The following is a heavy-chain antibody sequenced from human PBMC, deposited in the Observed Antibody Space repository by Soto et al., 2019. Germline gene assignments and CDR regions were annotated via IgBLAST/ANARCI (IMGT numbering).Heavy chain of an antibody. CDR1: GFTFSDHA. D-gene: IGHD2-21*01. CDR3: ARDIYSRGGVGTPDY. J-gene: IGHJ4*02. CDR2: ISNDGGRK. Sequence: QVQLVESGGGVVQPGMSLRFSCAASGFTFSDHAMHWVRQAPRKGLEWVAIISNDGGRKYYADSVRGRFTISRDNSKNALYLHMDSLRAEDTSVYYCARDIYSRGGVGTPDYWGQGTLVTVSA. V-gene: IGHV3-30*04.